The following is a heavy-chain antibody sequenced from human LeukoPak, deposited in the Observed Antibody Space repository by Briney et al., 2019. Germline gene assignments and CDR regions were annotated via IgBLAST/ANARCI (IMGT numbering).Heavy chain of an antibody. J-gene: IGHJ4*02. CDR3: AREGERTVTTANFDY. D-gene: IGHD4-17*01. CDR2: IYHSGST. CDR1: GGSISSSNW. V-gene: IGHV4-4*02. Sequence: SETLSLTCAVSGGSISSSNWWSWVRQPPGKGLEWIGEIYHSGSTNYNPSLKSRVTISVDKSKNQFSLKLSSVTAADTAVYYCAREGERTVTTANFDYWGRGTLVTVSS.